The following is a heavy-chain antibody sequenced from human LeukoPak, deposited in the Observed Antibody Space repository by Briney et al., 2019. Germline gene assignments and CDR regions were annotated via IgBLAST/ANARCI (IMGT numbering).Heavy chain of an antibody. CDR1: GFTLSSYA. CDR3: ARDRDSSFDY. Sequence: PGGSLRLSCAASGFTLSSYAMHWVSQAPGKGLEWVAVISYDGSNKYYADSVKGRFTISRDNSKNTLYLQMNSLRAEDTAVYYCARDRDSSFDYWGQGTLVTVSS. CDR2: ISYDGSNK. D-gene: IGHD6-13*01. V-gene: IGHV3-30*04. J-gene: IGHJ4*02.